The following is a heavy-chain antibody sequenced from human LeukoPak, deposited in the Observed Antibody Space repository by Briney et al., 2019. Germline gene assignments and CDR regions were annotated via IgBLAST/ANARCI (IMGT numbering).Heavy chain of an antibody. J-gene: IGHJ4*02. Sequence: SETLSLTCTVSGDSISSSRSYWGWIRQPPGKGLEWIGSIYYSGSTYYNPSLKSRVTISVDTSKNQFSLNLSSVTAADTAVYFCARQGSGWHYYYFDFWGQGTLVTVSS. CDR1: GDSISSSRSY. V-gene: IGHV4-39*01. CDR3: ARQGSGWHYYYFDF. CDR2: IYYSGST. D-gene: IGHD6-19*01.